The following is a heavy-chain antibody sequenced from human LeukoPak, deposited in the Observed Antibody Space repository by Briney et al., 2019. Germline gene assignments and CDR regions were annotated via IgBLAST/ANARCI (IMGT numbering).Heavy chain of an antibody. CDR2: INPIGART. D-gene: IGHD5-18*01. CDR3: ARETALVTNSYSYYGMDV. CDR1: GYTFTSYY. V-gene: IGHV1-46*01. Sequence: ASVKVSCKASGYTFTSYYMHWVRQSPGQGLDWMGIINPIGARTTYAQKFRGRLTMTRDTSTSTVYMELSSLRSEDTAVYYCARETALVTNSYSYYGMDVWGQGTTVTVSS. J-gene: IGHJ6*02.